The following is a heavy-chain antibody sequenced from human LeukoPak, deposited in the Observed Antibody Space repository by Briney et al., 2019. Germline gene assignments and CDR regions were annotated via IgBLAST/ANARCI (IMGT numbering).Heavy chain of an antibody. V-gene: IGHV4-38-2*01. CDR3: ARLGAFDI. CDR2: IYHSGST. J-gene: IGHJ3*02. Sequence: SETLSLTCAVSGYSISSGYYWGWIRQPPGKGLEWIGSIYHSGSTYYNPAPKRRVTISVDTSKNKFSLKLSSVTAADTAVYYCARLGAFDIWGQGTMVTVSS. D-gene: IGHD7-27*01. CDR1: GYSISSGYY.